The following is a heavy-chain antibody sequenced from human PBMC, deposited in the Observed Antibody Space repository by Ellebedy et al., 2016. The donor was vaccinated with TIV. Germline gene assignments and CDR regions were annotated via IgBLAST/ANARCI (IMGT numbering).Heavy chain of an antibody. Sequence: GESLKISXAASGFIFSDRAMHWVRQAPGKGLEWVAVISDDGDNVVYGESFKGRFTMSRDNSKNTLFLQMNSLRAEDTAVYYCAKDLGWQTNAFDIWGQGTMVTVSS. D-gene: IGHD7-27*01. CDR3: AKDLGWQTNAFDI. J-gene: IGHJ3*02. CDR1: GFIFSDRA. V-gene: IGHV3-30*18. CDR2: ISDDGDNV.